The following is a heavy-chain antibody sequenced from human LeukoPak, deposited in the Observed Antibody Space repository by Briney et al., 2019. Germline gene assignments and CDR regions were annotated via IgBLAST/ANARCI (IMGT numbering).Heavy chain of an antibody. CDR1: GFTFSTQN. CDR3: ASEGSVPY. D-gene: IGHD1-26*01. Sequence: GGFLRLSCAASGFTFSTQNMDWVRQAPGKGLEWVSYISRSGSSIEYADSVKGRFTISRDDAKNSLYLQMNSLRAEDTAVYYCASEGSVPYWGQGTLVTVSS. J-gene: IGHJ4*02. CDR2: ISRSGSSI. V-gene: IGHV3-48*04.